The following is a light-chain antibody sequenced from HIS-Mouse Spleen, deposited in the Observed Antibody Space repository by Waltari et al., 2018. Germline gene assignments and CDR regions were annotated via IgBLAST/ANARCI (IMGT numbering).Light chain of an antibody. CDR3: QVWDSSSDHVV. Sequence: SYELTQPPSVSVSPGQTARITCSGDALPNNYAYWYQQKSGQAPVLVIYEDSKRPSGIPERFSGSNSGNTATLTISRVEAGDEADYYCQVWDSSSDHVVFGGGTKLTVL. CDR1: ALPNNY. J-gene: IGLJ2*01. V-gene: IGLV3-10*01. CDR2: EDS.